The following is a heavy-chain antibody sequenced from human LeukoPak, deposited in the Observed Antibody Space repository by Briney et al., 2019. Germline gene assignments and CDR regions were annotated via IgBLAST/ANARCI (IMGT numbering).Heavy chain of an antibody. Sequence: PGGSLRLSCAASGFTFSSYAMSWVRQAPGKGLEWVSAISGSGGSTYYADPVKGRFTISRDNSKNTLYLQMNSLRAEDTAVYYCAKSGRGGSYAGFDYWGQGTLVTVSS. CDR3: AKSGRGGSYAGFDY. V-gene: IGHV3-23*01. D-gene: IGHD5-18*01. J-gene: IGHJ4*01. CDR1: GFTFSSYA. CDR2: ISGSGGST.